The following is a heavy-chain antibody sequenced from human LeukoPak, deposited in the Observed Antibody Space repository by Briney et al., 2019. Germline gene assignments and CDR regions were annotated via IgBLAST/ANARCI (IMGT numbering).Heavy chain of an antibody. J-gene: IGHJ4*02. CDR3: AKGVGSTGSYFDY. D-gene: IGHD1-26*01. Sequence: PGRSLRLSCAASGSTFSSYGMHWVRQAPGKGLEWVAVISYDGSTIYYADSVKGRFTISRDNSKDTLYLQMNSLRADDTAVYYCAKGVGSTGSYFDYWGQGTLVTVSS. CDR2: ISYDGSTI. V-gene: IGHV3-30*19. CDR1: GSTFSSYG.